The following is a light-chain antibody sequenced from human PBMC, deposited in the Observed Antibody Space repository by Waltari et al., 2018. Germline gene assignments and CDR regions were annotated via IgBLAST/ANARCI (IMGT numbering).Light chain of an antibody. V-gene: IGKV1-5*03. CDR2: KGS. CDR1: QSIITW. J-gene: IGKJ1*01. Sequence: TCRASQSIITWLAWYQQKPGRAPKRLIYKGSTLESGVASRFSGSGSGTEFTLTISSLQPDDFATYYCQQYNRYSWTFGQGTKVEI. CDR3: QQYNRYSWT.